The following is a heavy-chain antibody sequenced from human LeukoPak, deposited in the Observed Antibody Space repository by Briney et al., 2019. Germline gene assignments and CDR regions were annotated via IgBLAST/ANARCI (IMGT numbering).Heavy chain of an antibody. V-gene: IGHV4-59*11. D-gene: IGHD3-10*01. CDR2: IYYSGST. CDR3: ASFMVRGVMGYFDY. J-gene: IGHJ4*02. CDR1: GGSISSHY. Sequence: SETLSLTCTVSGGSISSHYWSWIRQPPGKGLEWVGYIYYSGSTNYNPSHKRLITISVDTSKNQFSLKLSSVTAADTAVYYCASFMVRGVMGYFDYWGQGTLVTVSS.